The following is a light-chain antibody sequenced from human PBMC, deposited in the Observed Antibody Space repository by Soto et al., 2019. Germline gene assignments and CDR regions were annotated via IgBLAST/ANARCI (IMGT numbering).Light chain of an antibody. CDR1: QSVSSN. J-gene: IGKJ4*01. CDR2: HAS. V-gene: IGKV3-15*01. CDR3: QQYNKWPLT. Sequence: EIVMTQSPATLSVSPGERATLSCRASQSVSSNLAWYQQKPGQAPRLLIYHASTRATGIPARFSGSGSGTEFTLTISSLQSEDFAVYYCQQYNKWPLTVGGGTNVEIK.